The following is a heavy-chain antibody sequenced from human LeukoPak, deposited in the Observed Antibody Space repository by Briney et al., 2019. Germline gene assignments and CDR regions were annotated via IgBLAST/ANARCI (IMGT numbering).Heavy chain of an antibody. J-gene: IGHJ4*02. D-gene: IGHD5-18*01. CDR1: GFSVSNNY. CDR2: ISGSGGST. V-gene: IGHV3-23*01. CDR3: AKGGYSYGFDY. Sequence: GGSLRLSCAASGFSVSNNYMSWVRQAPGKGLEWVSAISGSGGSTYYADSVKGRFTISRDNSKNTLYLQMNSLRAEDTAVYYCAKGGYSYGFDYWGQGTLVTVSS.